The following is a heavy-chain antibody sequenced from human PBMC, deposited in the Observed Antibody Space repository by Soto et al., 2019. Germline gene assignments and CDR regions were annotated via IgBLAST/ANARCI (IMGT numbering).Heavy chain of an antibody. V-gene: IGHV4-59*02. CDR3: ARGHDNSFSL. Sequence: PSETLSLTCSVSGVSVTSFYWSWIRQPPGKGLEWIANIHHSGITYYSPPHKSRITMSIDTSKNQFSLKLKSVTATDTAVYYCARGHDNSFSLWGQGTLVTVSS. J-gene: IGHJ5*02. CDR2: IHHSGIT. CDR1: GVSVTSFY.